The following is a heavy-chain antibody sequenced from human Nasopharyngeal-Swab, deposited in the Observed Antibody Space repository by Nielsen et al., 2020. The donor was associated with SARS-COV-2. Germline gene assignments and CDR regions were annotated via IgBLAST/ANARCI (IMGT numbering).Heavy chain of an antibody. CDR3: ARLRLFGVMGDY. CDR2: IYYNGYT. V-gene: IGHV4-39*01. D-gene: IGHD3-10*02. CDR1: GGSTSSSSYY. J-gene: IGHJ4*02. Sequence: SKILSLTCTVSGGSTSSSSYYWCWIRQPPGKGLVWIGSIYYNGYTYYNPSLTSRLTVSVDPSKNQFSLKLTSVTAADTAVYYCARLRLFGVMGDYWGQGTLVTVSS.